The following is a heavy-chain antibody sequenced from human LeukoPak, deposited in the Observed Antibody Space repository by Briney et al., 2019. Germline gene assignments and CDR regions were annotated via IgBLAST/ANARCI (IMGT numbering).Heavy chain of an antibody. CDR3: AKHLRPYGSGSYAFDY. CDR1: AFTFSSYG. Sequence: GGSLRLSCAVSAFTFSSYGMHWVRQSPGKGLEWVAFIQYDGSNKYYADSVKGRSTISRDNSKNTLYLQMNSLRAEDTAMYYCAKHLRPYGSGSYAFDYWGQGTLVTVSS. V-gene: IGHV3-30*02. D-gene: IGHD3-10*01. CDR2: IQYDGSNK. J-gene: IGHJ4*02.